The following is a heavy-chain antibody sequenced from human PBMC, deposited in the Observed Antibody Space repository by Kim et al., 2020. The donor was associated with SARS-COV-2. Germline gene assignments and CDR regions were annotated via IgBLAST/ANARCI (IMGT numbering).Heavy chain of an antibody. V-gene: IGHV2-5*02. Sequence: SGPTLVNPTQTLTLTCTFSGFSLSTSGVGVGWIRQPPGKALEWLALIYWDDDKRYSPSLKSRLTITKDTSKNQVVLTMTNMDPVDTATYYCAHNSYDILTGNHWFDPWGQGTLVTVSS. J-gene: IGHJ5*02. D-gene: IGHD3-9*01. CDR3: AHNSYDILTGNHWFDP. CDR1: GFSLSTSGVG. CDR2: IYWDDDK.